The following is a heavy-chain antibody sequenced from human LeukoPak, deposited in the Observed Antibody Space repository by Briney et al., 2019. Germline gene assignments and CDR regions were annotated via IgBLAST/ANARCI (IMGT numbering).Heavy chain of an antibody. CDR1: GFTFTSYS. CDR3: ARDSGGYSF. D-gene: IGHD5-18*01. CDR2: VSDGGVST. J-gene: IGHJ4*02. V-gene: IGHV3-23*01. Sequence: PGGSLRLSCAASGFTFTSYSMSWVRQAPGKGLEWVSAVSDGGVSTYYADSVKGRFTISRDNSKDTLYLQMNSLRAEDTAVYYCARDSGGYSFWGQGTLVTVSS.